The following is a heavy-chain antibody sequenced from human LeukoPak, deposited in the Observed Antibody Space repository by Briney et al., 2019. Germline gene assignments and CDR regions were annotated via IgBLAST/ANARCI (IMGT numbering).Heavy chain of an antibody. D-gene: IGHD6-13*01. Sequence: GGSLRLSCAGSGFTFNSYAMSWVRRAPRKGLEWVSTIMIGGDGKHYADSVRGRFTISRDNSKSTLYLQMNSLRVEDTAIYYCAIREPIGYWGQGSLVTVSP. CDR2: IMIGGDGK. J-gene: IGHJ4*02. V-gene: IGHV3-23*01. CDR3: AIREPIGY. CDR1: GFTFNSYA.